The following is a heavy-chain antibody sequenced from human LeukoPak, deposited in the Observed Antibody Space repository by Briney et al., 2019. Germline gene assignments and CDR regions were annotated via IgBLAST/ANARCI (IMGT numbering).Heavy chain of an antibody. CDR1: GFTFSSYW. CDR3: ARENYYDSGSYSYWCFDL. J-gene: IGHJ2*01. V-gene: IGHV3-21*01. CDR2: ISRSSSYI. Sequence: GGSLRLSCEGSGFTFSSYWMSWVRQAPGKGLEWVSSISRSSSYIYYADSVKGRFTISRDNAKKSLYLQMNSLRAEDTAVYYCARENYYDSGSYSYWCFDLWGRGTLVTVSS. D-gene: IGHD3-10*01.